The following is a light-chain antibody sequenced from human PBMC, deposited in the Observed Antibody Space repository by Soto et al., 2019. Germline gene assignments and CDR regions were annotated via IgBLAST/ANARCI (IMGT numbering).Light chain of an antibody. CDR2: ETS. Sequence: AIQMTQSPSSLSASVGDRVTISCRASQAISNDLGWYQQKPGKAPLLLIYETSTLQSGVPSRFSGSRSGTDFTLTINSLKPEDFATSYCLQDYNYPRTFGQGTKVEVK. J-gene: IGKJ1*01. CDR1: QAISND. CDR3: LQDYNYPRT. V-gene: IGKV1-6*01.